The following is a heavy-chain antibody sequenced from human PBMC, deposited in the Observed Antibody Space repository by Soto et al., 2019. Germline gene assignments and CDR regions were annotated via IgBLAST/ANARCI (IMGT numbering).Heavy chain of an antibody. D-gene: IGHD2-2*01. CDR3: ASVPDY. V-gene: IGHV4-30-2*01. CDR1: GGSISSGGYS. CDR2: MYHSGST. J-gene: IGHJ4*02. Sequence: PSETLSLTCAVSGGSISSGGYSWSWVRQPPGKGLEWIGYMYHSGSTYYNPSLKSRVTISIDRSKNQFSLKLSSVTAADTAVYYCASVPDYWGQGILVTVSS.